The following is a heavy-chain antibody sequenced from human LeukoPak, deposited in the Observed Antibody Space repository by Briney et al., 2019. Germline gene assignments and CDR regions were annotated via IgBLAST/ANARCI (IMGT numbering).Heavy chain of an antibody. Sequence: GGSLRLSCAASGFTFRAYSMNWVRQAPGKGPEWVSHISSSGSTIYYADSVKGRFTISRDNAKNSLYLQMNSLRDEDTAVYYCVRGDGWFGELLNFDNWGQGTLVTASS. J-gene: IGHJ4*02. CDR2: ISSSGSTI. V-gene: IGHV3-48*02. CDR3: VRGDGWFGELLNFDN. D-gene: IGHD3-10*01. CDR1: GFTFRAYS.